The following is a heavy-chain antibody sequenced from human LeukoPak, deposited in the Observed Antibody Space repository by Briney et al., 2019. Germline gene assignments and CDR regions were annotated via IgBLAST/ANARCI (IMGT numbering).Heavy chain of an antibody. Sequence: GGSLRLSCAASGFTFSSYWMSWVRQAPGKGLEWVAHIKEDGSEKNYVDSVKGRFTISRDNAKNSLYLQMNSLRAEDTAVYYCARGGGRHVEYWGQGNLVTVSS. CDR3: ARGGGRHVEY. J-gene: IGHJ4*02. CDR1: GFTFSSYW. CDR2: IKEDGSEK. D-gene: IGHD3-16*01. V-gene: IGHV3-7*05.